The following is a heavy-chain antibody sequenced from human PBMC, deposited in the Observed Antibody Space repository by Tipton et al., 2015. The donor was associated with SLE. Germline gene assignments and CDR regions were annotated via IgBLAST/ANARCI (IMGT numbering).Heavy chain of an antibody. Sequence: SLRLSCAASGFTFSNAWMSWVRQAPGKGLEWVGFIRSKAYGGTTEYAASVKGRFTISRDDSKSIAYLQMNSLKTEDTAVYYCTRDSEQQLVQDYYYGMDVWGQGTTVTVSS. CDR1: GFTFSNAW. V-gene: IGHV3-49*04. J-gene: IGHJ6*02. CDR3: TRDSEQQLVQDYYYGMDV. CDR2: IRSKAYGGTT. D-gene: IGHD6-13*01.